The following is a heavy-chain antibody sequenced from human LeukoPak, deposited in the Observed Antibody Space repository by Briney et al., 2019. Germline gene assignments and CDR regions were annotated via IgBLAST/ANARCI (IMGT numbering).Heavy chain of an antibody. CDR2: ISGSGGST. D-gene: IGHD3-16*01. J-gene: IGHJ4*02. Sequence: GGSLRLSCAASGFTSSNYWMTWVRQAPGKGLEWVSAISGSGGSTYYADSVKGRFTISRDNSKNSLYLQMNSLRAEDTAVYYCARDLSGGSDYWGQGTLVTVSS. V-gene: IGHV3-23*01. CDR3: ARDLSGGSDY. CDR1: GFTSSNYW.